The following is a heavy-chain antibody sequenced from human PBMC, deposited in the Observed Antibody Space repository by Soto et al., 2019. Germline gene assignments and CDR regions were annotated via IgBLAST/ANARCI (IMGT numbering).Heavy chain of an antibody. Sequence: SETLSLTCTVSGGSISSYYWSWIRQPPGKGLEWIGYIYYIGSTNYNPSLKSRVTISVDTSKNQFSLKLSSVTAADTAVYYCARTHCSSTSSYSFWFDPWGQGTLLTVSS. CDR2: IYYIGST. CDR3: ARTHCSSTSSYSFWFDP. V-gene: IGHV4-59*01. CDR1: GGSISSYY. D-gene: IGHD2-2*01. J-gene: IGHJ5*02.